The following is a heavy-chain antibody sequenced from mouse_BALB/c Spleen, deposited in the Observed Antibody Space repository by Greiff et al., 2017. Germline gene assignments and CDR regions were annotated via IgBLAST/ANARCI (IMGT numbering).Heavy chain of an antibody. V-gene: IGHV1-15*01. D-gene: IGHD2-3*01. Sequence: QVQLQQSGAELVRPGASVTLSCKASGYTFTDYEMHWVKQTPVHGLEWIGAIDPETGGTAYNQKFKGKATLTADKSSSTAYMELRSLTSEDSAVYYCTRDGYYVAWFAYWGQGTLVTVSA. CDR3: TRDGYYVAWFAY. CDR2: IDPETGGT. CDR1: GYTFTDYE. J-gene: IGHJ3*01.